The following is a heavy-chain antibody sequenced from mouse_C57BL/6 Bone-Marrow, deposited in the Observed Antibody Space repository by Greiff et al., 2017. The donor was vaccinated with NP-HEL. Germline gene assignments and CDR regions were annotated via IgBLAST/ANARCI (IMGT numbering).Heavy chain of an antibody. J-gene: IGHJ3*01. D-gene: IGHD2-5*01. Sequence: EVQLQESGGGLVKPGGSLKLSCAASGFTFSDYGMHWVRQAPEKGLEWVAYISSGSSTIYYADTVKGQFTISRDNAKNTLFLQMTSLRSEDTAMYYCARRAYSNYDWFAYWGQGTLVTVSA. V-gene: IGHV5-17*01. CDR1: GFTFSDYG. CDR2: ISSGSSTI. CDR3: ARRAYSNYDWFAY.